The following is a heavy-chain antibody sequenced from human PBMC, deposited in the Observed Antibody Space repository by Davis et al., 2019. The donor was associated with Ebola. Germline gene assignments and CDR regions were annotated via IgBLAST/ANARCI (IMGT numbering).Heavy chain of an antibody. V-gene: IGHV3-23*01. J-gene: IGHJ4*02. CDR1: GFTFSSYA. CDR2: ISGSGGST. CDR3: AKAAGSIGGWYFDY. D-gene: IGHD1-26*01. Sequence: GESLKISCAASGFTFSSYAMSWVRQAPGKGLEWVSAISGSGGSTYYADSLKGRFTISRDNSKNTLYLQMNSLRAEDTAVYYCAKAAGSIGGWYFDYWGQGTLVTVSS.